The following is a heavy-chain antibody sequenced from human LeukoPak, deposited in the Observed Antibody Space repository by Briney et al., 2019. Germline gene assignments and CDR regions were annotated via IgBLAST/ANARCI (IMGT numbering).Heavy chain of an antibody. CDR3: ARVGIAAAGTSGLEAYYYYGMDV. V-gene: IGHV3-7*01. CDR1: GFTFSSYW. J-gene: IGHJ6*02. Sequence: QTGGSLRLFCAASGFTFSSYWMSWVRQAPGKGLEWVANIKQDGSEKYYVDSVKGRFTISRDNAKNSLYLQMNSLRAEDTAVYYCARVGIAAAGTSGLEAYYYYGMDVWGQGTTVTVSS. D-gene: IGHD6-13*01. CDR2: IKQDGSEK.